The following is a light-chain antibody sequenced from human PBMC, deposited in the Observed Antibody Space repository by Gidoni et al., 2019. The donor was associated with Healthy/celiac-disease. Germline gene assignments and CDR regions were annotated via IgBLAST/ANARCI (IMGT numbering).Light chain of an antibody. CDR2: WAS. J-gene: IGKJ4*01. V-gene: IGKV4-1*01. CDR1: QSVLYSSNNKNY. CDR3: QQFYSAPLT. Sequence: DIVMTQSPDSLAVSLGDRATINCKSRQSVLYSSNNKNYLAWYQQKPGQPPKLLIYWASTRETGVPDRFSGSGSGTYFTLTISSLQAEDVAVYYCQQFYSAPLTFGGGTKVEIK.